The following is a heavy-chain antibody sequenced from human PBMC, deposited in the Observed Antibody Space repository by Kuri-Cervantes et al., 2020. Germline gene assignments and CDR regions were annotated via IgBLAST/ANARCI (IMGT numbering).Heavy chain of an antibody. J-gene: IGHJ4*02. CDR3: ARGWVCSDYDFND. Sequence: GGSLRLSCAASGFTFSNYWMSWVRQAPGKGLEWVANINQDVSDTYYVDSVKGRVTISRDNAKNSLYVQMNSQRVEDTAVYYCARGWVCSDYDFNDWGQGTRVTVSS. CDR2: INQDVSDT. V-gene: IGHV3-7*02. D-gene: IGHD5-12*01. CDR1: GFTFSNYW.